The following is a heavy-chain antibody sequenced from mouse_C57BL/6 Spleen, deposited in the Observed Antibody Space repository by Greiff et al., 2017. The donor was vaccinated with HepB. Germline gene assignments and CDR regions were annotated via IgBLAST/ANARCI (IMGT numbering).Heavy chain of an antibody. J-gene: IGHJ4*01. CDR3: AMGLLIMDY. Sequence: DVQLVESGGGLVKPGGSLKLSCAASGFTFSDYGMHWVRQAPEKGLEWVAYISSGSSTIYYADTVKGRFTISRDNAKNTLFLQMNSLRSEDTAMYYCAMGLLIMDYWGQGTSVTVSS. CDR1: GFTFSDYG. D-gene: IGHD2-3*01. V-gene: IGHV5-17*01. CDR2: ISSGSSTI.